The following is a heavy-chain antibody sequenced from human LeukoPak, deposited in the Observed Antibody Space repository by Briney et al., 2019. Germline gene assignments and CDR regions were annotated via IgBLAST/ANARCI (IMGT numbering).Heavy chain of an antibody. V-gene: IGHV3-7*01. J-gene: IGHJ4*02. CDR2: IKPDESEK. CDR3: IIAATSRGGVDY. CDR1: GFTFSSYW. D-gene: IGHD6-13*01. Sequence: GGSLRLSCAASGFTFSSYWMSWVRQAPGKGLEWVANIKPDESEKYYGDSVKGRFTISRDNAKNSLYLQMNSLRAEDTAVYYCIIAATSRGGVDYWGQGTLVTVSS.